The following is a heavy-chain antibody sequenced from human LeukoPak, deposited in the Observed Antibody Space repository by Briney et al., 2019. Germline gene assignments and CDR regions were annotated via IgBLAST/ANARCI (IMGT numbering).Heavy chain of an antibody. CDR2: INGGNGNT. CDR1: GYTFTSYS. Sequence: ASVKVSCKTSGYTFTSYSMHWVRQAPGQRLEWMGWINGGNGNTEYSQKFQGRVTITRDTSATTGYMELSSLTSEDTAVFYCAREAPIVGAINYFDYWGQGTLVTVSS. CDR3: AREAPIVGAINYFDY. V-gene: IGHV1-3*01. J-gene: IGHJ4*02. D-gene: IGHD1-26*01.